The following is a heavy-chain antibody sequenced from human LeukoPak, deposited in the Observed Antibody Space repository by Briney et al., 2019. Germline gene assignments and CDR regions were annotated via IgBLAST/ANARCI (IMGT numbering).Heavy chain of an antibody. D-gene: IGHD3-22*01. V-gene: IGHV3-23*01. Sequence: GGSLRLSCAASGFTFSSYAMSWVRQAPGKGLEWVSAISGSGGSTYYADSVKGRFTISRDNSKNTLYLQVNSLRADDTAVYYCARPLHYYHSNAAWYFDLWGRGTLVTVSS. CDR3: ARPLHYYHSNAAWYFDL. J-gene: IGHJ2*01. CDR1: GFTFSSYA. CDR2: ISGSGGST.